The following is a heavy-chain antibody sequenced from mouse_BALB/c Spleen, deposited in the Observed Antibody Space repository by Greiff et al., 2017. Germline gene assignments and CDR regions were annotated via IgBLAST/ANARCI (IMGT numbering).Heavy chain of an antibody. CDR2: INPGSGGT. Sequence: QVQLKASGAELVRPGTSVKVSCKASGYAFTIYLIEWVKQRPGQGLEWIGVINPGSGGTNYNEKFKGKATLTADKSSSTAYIQLSSLTSDDSAVYVGARRGGQRDARDYGGQGTTVTVSA. CDR1: GYAFTIYL. J-gene: IGHJ4*01. V-gene: IGHV1-54*01. D-gene: IGHD3-3*01. CDR3: ARRGGQRDARDY.